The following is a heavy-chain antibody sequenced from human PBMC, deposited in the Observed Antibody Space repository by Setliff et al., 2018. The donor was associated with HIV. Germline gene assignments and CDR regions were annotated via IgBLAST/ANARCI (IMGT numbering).Heavy chain of an antibody. Sequence: SETLSLTCAVYGGSFSGYYWSWIRQPPGKGLEWIGEINDNGSTNSNPSLKSRVTISVDTSKNQFSLKLSSVTAADTAVYYCARVRGRYYYHYAMDVWGQGTTVTVSS. V-gene: IGHV4-34*01. D-gene: IGHD3-10*01. J-gene: IGHJ6*02. CDR3: ARVRGRYYYHYAMDV. CDR2: INDNGST. CDR1: GGSFSGYY.